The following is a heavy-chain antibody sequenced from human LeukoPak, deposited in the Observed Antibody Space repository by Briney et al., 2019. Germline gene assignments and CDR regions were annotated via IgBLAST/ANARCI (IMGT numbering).Heavy chain of an antibody. CDR2: IYHSGST. CDR3: ARPSEYSNYYFDY. D-gene: IGHD4-11*01. CDR1: GYSISSGYY. Sequence: PSETLFLTCAVSGYSISSGYYWGWIRQPPGKGLEWIGSIYHSGSTYYNPSLKSRVTISVDTSKNQFSLKLSSVTAADTTVYYCARPSEYSNYYFDYWGQGTLVTVSS. V-gene: IGHV4-38-2*01. J-gene: IGHJ4*02.